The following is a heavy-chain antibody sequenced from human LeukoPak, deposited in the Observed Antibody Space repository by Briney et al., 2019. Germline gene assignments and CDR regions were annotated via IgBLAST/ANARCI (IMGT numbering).Heavy chain of an antibody. V-gene: IGHV4-4*07. CDR2: IYTSGST. J-gene: IGHJ3*02. D-gene: IGHD3-16*02. Sequence: PSETLSLTCTVSGGSISSYYWSWIRQPAGKGLEWIGRIYTSGSTNYNPSLKSRVTMSVDTSKNQFSLKLSSVTAADTAVYYCARGSNYDYVWGSYRPDAFDIWGQGTMVTVSS. CDR3: ARGSNYDYVWGSYRPDAFDI. CDR1: GGSISSYY.